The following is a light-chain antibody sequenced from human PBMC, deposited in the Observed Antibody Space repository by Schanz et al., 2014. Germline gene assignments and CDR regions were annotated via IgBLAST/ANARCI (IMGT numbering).Light chain of an antibody. Sequence: EIVMTQSPATLSVSPGERATLSCRASQSLSSNLAWYQQKPGQPPRLLIYGASTRATGIPARFSGSGSGTEFTLTISSLQSEDFAVYYCQQYNNWRTFGQGTKVEIK. CDR3: QQYNNWRT. V-gene: IGKV3-15*01. CDR2: GAS. J-gene: IGKJ1*01. CDR1: QSLSSN.